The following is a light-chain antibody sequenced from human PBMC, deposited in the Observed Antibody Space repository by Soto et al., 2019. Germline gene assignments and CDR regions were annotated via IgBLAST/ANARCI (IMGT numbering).Light chain of an antibody. Sequence: QPVLTESPYASASRGASVKLTCTLSSGHSNYAIAWHQQQPEKGPRFLMKLNSDGSHSKGDGIPDRFSGSSSGAERYLTISTLQSEDEADYYCQTWVTGIHIFGGGTKLTVL. CDR2: LNSDGSH. CDR1: SGHSNYA. CDR3: QTWVTGIHI. J-gene: IGLJ2*01. V-gene: IGLV4-69*01.